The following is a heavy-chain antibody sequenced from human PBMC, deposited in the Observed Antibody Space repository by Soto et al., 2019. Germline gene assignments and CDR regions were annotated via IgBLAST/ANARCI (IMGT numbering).Heavy chain of an antibody. CDR3: GHRRDVATRCWFDP. CDR1: GFSLSSGGGA. CDR2: IYASGGT. D-gene: IGHD6-6*01. Sequence: QITLKESGPTLVKSTQTLTLTCTFSGFSLSSGGGAVGWIRQPPGKALEWLAIIYASGGTHYSPSLKTRLTTXKXTXXNHVVLTLTNMDPVDTATYYCGHRRDVATRCWFDPWGQGILVTVSS. J-gene: IGHJ5*02. V-gene: IGHV2-5*01.